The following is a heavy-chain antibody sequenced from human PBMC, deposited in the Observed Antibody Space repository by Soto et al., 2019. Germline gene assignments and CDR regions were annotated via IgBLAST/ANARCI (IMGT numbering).Heavy chain of an antibody. V-gene: IGHV4-59*12. CDR3: ARRRGFPYYYGMDV. CDR2: IYYSGST. J-gene: IGHJ6*02. CDR1: GGSISSYY. D-gene: IGHD5-12*01. Sequence: SETRSLTCTVSGGSISSYYWSWIRQPPGKGLEWIGYIYYSGSTNYNPSLKSRVTISVDTSKNRLSLKLSSVTAADTAVYYCARRRGFPYYYGMDVWGQGTTVTVS.